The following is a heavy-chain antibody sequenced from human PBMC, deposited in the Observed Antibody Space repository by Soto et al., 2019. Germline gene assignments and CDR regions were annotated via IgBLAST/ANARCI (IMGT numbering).Heavy chain of an antibody. CDR2: INHSGST. J-gene: IGHJ4*02. V-gene: IGHV4-34*01. CDR3: ASLRWDYGDYDY. D-gene: IGHD4-17*01. CDR1: GGSFSGYY. Sequence: SETLSLTCAVYGGSFSGYYWSWIRQPPGKGLEWIGEINHSGSTNYNPSLKSRVTISVDTSKNQFSLKMSSVTAADTAVYYCASLRWDYGDYDYWGQGTLVTVPS.